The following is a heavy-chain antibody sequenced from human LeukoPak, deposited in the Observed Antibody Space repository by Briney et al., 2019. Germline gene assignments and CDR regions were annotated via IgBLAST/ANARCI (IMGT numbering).Heavy chain of an antibody. V-gene: IGHV3-64D*06. CDR2: ITSNGGSA. D-gene: IGHD6-13*01. CDR1: GFIFSSYA. Sequence: GGSLRLSCSASGFIFSSYAMYWVRQAPGKGLEYVSAITSNGGSAYYADSVKGRFTISRDNSRNTLYLQMSSPRTEDTAVYYCVGFRATAGLYWGQGTLVTVSS. CDR3: VGFRATAGLY. J-gene: IGHJ4*02.